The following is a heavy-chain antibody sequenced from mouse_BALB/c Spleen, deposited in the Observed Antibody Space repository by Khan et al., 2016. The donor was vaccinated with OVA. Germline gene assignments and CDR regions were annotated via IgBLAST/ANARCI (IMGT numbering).Heavy chain of an antibody. CDR2: IRSAGKT. CDR1: GFSLTTYG. J-gene: IGHJ3*01. Sequence: VQLQESGPGLVRPSQTLSITCTVSGFSLTTYGVHWVRQSPGKGLEWLGVIRSAGKTDYNAAFISRLSITKDNSKSQVFVKMNSLQADDTAMYYCARNSYMYDFTYWGQGTLVTVSA. D-gene: IGHD2-14*01. V-gene: IGHV2-2*01. CDR3: ARNSYMYDFTY.